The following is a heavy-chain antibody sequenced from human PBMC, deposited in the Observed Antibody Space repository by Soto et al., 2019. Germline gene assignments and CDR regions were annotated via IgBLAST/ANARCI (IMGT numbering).Heavy chain of an antibody. CDR1: GASVNTGDYY. CDR3: VGTGTTDDF. CDR2: IFYSGDT. V-gene: IGHV4-30-4*01. J-gene: IGHJ1*01. D-gene: IGHD1-7*01. Sequence: LSLTCTVSGASVNTGDYYWSYIRQPPGKGLEWLGYIFYSGDTYYNPSLKSRATISLNTSRNQFSLTLTSVTDADTAVYYCVGTGTTDDFWGQGTLVTVSS.